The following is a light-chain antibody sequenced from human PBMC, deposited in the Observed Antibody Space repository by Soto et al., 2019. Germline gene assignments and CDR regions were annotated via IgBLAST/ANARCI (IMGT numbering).Light chain of an antibody. V-gene: IGKV3-15*01. Sequence: EIVLTQSPATLSLSPGERATLSFRASQSVSSYLAWYQQKPGQAPRLLIYGASSRATGIPARFSGSGSGTEFTLTISSLQSEDFAIYYCQQYDNWPPRWTFGQGTKVDIK. J-gene: IGKJ2*01. CDR3: QQYDNWPPRWT. CDR1: QSVSSY. CDR2: GAS.